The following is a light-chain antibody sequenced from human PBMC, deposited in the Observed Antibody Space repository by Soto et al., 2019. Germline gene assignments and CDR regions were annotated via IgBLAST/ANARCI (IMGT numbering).Light chain of an antibody. Sequence: IVMTQSPDSLAVSLGERATINCKSSQSVFYSSNTKNYLAWYQQKPGQPPKLLIYWASTRESGVPDRFSGSGSGTDFTLTISSLQAEDVAVYYCQQYYGTSWTFGQGTKVEIK. V-gene: IGKV4-1*01. CDR1: QSVFYSSNTKNY. CDR3: QQYYGTSWT. J-gene: IGKJ1*01. CDR2: WAS.